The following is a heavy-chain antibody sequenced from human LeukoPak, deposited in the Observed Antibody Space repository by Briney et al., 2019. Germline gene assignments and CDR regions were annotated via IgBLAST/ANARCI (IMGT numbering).Heavy chain of an antibody. J-gene: IGHJ5*02. D-gene: IGHD2-2*01. CDR3: AILGYCSSTSCYGGFDP. V-gene: IGHV1-2*02. CDR1: GYTFTGYY. CDR2: INPNSGGT. Sequence: ASVKVSCKASGYTFTGYYMHWVRQAPGQGLEWMGWINPNSGGTNYAQKFQGRVTMTRDTSISTAYMELSRLRSDDTAVYYCAILGYCSSTSCYGGFDPWGQGTLVTVSS.